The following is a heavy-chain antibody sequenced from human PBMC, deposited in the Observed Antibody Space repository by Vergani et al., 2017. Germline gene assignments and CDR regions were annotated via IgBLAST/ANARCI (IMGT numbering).Heavy chain of an antibody. D-gene: IGHD2-2*01. CDR2: ISGSGGST. J-gene: IGHJ3*02. CDR1: GFTFSSYA. V-gene: IGHV3-23*04. Sequence: VHLVESGGGVVQPGRSLRLSCAASGFTFSSYAMSWVRQAPGKGLEWVSAISGSGGSTYYADSVKGRFTISRDNSKNTLYLQMNSLRAEDTAVYYCAKSYCSSTSCQHFDIWGQGTMVTVSS. CDR3: AKSYCSSTSCQHFDI.